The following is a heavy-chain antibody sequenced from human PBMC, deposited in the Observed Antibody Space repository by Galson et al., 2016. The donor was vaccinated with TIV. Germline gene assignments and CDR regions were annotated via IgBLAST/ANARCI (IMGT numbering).Heavy chain of an antibody. Sequence: SVKVSCKASGGTFSSYVFNWVRQAPGQGLEWMGGIIPLFDTAHYAQKFQGRVTITADESSGTVYMELSSLSSEDTAVYYCATDRNTAMDTNHYYYGMDVWGQGTTVTVSS. CDR2: IIPLFDTA. CDR3: ATDRNTAMDTNHYYYGMDV. J-gene: IGHJ6*02. D-gene: IGHD5-18*01. CDR1: GGTFSSYV. V-gene: IGHV1-69*13.